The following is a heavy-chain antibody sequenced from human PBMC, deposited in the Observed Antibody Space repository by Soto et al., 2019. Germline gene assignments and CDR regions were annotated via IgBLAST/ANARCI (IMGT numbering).Heavy chain of an antibody. CDR2: ISYDGSNK. CDR3: AKDRNSYDHSSDYYYGMDV. Sequence: GGSLRLSCAASGFTFSSYGMHWVRQAPGKGLEWVAVISYDGSNKYYADSVKGRFTISRDNSKNTLYLQMNSLRAEDTAVYYCAKDRNSYDHSSDYYYGMDVWGQGTTVTVSS. D-gene: IGHD5-18*01. CDR1: GFTFSSYG. V-gene: IGHV3-30*18. J-gene: IGHJ6*02.